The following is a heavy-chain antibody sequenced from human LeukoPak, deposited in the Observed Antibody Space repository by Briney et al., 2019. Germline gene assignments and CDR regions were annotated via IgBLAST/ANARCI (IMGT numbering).Heavy chain of an antibody. J-gene: IGHJ3*02. CDR3: ARDMTTVTYAFDI. CDR1: GLTVRGNY. D-gene: IGHD4-11*01. Sequence: GGSLRLSGAASGLTVRGNYIGWAGKAPGKGLKGVSVIYSGGSTYYADSVKGRFTISRDNSKNTLYLQMNSLRAEDTAVYYCARDMTTVTYAFDIWGQGTMVTVSS. CDR2: IYSGGST. V-gene: IGHV3-66*01.